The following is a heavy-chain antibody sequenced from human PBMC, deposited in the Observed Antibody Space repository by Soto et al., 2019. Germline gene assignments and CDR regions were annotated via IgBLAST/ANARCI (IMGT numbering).Heavy chain of an antibody. CDR3: AKDYDFWSGYYGHDAFDI. CDR2: ISGSGGST. V-gene: IGHV3-23*01. Sequence: GGSLRLSCAASGFTFSSYAMSWVRQAPGKGLEWVSAISGSGGSTYYADSVKGRFTISRDNSKNTLYLQMNSLRAEDTAVYYCAKDYDFWSGYYGHDAFDIWGQGTMVTVSS. J-gene: IGHJ3*02. D-gene: IGHD3-3*01. CDR1: GFTFSSYA.